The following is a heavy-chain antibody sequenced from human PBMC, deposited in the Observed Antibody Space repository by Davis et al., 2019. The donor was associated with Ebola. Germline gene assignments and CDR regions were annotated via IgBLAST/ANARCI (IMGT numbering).Heavy chain of an antibody. V-gene: IGHV1-18*01. D-gene: IGHD2-21*02. J-gene: IGHJ6*02. CDR2: ISAYNGNT. CDR1: GYTFTSYG. CDR3: ARDVEHIVVVTAIGLNYYGMDV. Sequence: ASVKVSCKASGYTFTSYGISWVRQAPGQGLEWMGWISAYNGNTNYAQKLQGRVTMTTDTSTSTAYMELRSLRSDDTAVYYCARDVEHIVVVTAIGLNYYGMDVWGQGTTITVSS.